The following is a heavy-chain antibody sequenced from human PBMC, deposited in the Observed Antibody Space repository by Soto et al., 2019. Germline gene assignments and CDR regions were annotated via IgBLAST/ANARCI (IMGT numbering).Heavy chain of an antibody. CDR2: INPNSGGT. Sequence: ASLKVSCKASGYTFTGYYMHWVRQAPGQGLEWMGWINPNSGGTNYAQKFQGRVTMTRDTSISTAYMELSRLRSDDTAVYCCARGEWLVGDYYYGMDVWGQGTTVTVSS. V-gene: IGHV1-2*02. CDR3: ARGEWLVGDYYYGMDV. J-gene: IGHJ6*01. CDR1: GYTFTGYY. D-gene: IGHD6-19*01.